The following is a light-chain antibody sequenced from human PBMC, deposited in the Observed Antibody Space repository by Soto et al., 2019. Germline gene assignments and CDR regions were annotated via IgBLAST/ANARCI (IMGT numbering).Light chain of an antibody. CDR2: EVS. J-gene: IGLJ2*01. CDR1: SSDVGGYNY. Sequence: QSALTQPASVSGSPGQSITISCTGTSSDVGGYNYVSWYQQHPGKAPKLMIYEVSNRPSGVSNRFSGSKSGNTASLTISGLQGEDEADYYCSSYTSSSTLVVFGGGIQLTVL. CDR3: SSYTSSSTLVV. V-gene: IGLV2-14*01.